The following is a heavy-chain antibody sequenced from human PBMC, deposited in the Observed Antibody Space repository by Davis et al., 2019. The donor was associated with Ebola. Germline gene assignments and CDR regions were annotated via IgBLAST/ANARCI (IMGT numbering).Heavy chain of an antibody. J-gene: IGHJ4*02. D-gene: IGHD6-13*01. CDR1: GFTFSNAW. V-gene: IGHV3-15*01. CDR2: IKSKTDGGTT. Sequence: GESLKISCAASGFTFSNAWMSWVRQAPGKGLEWVGRIKSKTDGGTTDYAAPVKGRFTISRDDSKHTLYLQMNSLKTEDTAVYYCTTQGDRYSSSEVTDYWGQGTLVTVSS. CDR3: TTQGDRYSSSEVTDY.